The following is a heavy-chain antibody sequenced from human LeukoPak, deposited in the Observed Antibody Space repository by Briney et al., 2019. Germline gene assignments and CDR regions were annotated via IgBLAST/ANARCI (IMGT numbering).Heavy chain of an antibody. D-gene: IGHD1-1*01. CDR3: ARVTTERDWFDP. J-gene: IGHJ5*02. CDR1: GYSFTSYG. V-gene: IGHV1-18*01. CDR2: ICAYNGNT. Sequence: EASVKVSCKASGYSFTSYGINWVRQAPGQGREWMGWICAYNGNTDYAQNLQGRVTMTTDTSTSTAYMELRSQRSDVTAVYYCARVTTERDWFDPWGQGTLVTVSS.